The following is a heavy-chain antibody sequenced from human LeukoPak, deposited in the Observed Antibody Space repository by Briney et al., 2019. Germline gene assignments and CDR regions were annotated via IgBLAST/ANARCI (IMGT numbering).Heavy chain of an antibody. CDR2: IYYSGST. CDR1: GGSISSGDYY. D-gene: IGHD3-3*01. J-gene: IGHJ5*02. V-gene: IGHV4-30-4*01. Sequence: SETLSLTCTVSGGSISSGDYYWSWLRQPPGKGLEWIGYIYYSGSTYYNPSLKSRVTISVETSKNQFSLKLSSVTAADTAVYYCARFSCDVWSGYGLDPWGQGTLVTVSS. CDR3: ARFSCDVWSGYGLDP.